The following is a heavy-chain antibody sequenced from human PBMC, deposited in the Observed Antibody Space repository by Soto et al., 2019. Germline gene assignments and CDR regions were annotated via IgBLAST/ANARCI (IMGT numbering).Heavy chain of an antibody. CDR2: FDPEDGET. J-gene: IGHJ6*02. CDR1: GYTLTELS. Sequence: ASVKVSCKVSGYTLTELSMHWVRQAPGEGLEWMGGFDPEDGETIYAQKFQGRVTMTEDTSTDTAYMELSSLRSEDTAVYYCATVGRGSGSYYNRPKGYYYGMDVWGQGTTVTVSS. V-gene: IGHV1-24*01. CDR3: ATVGRGSGSYYNRPKGYYYGMDV. D-gene: IGHD3-10*01.